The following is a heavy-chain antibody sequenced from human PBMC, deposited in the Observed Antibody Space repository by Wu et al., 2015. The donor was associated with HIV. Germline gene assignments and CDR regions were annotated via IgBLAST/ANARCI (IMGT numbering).Heavy chain of an antibody. D-gene: IGHD3-10*01. CDR1: GDTFSNFG. J-gene: IGHJ3*01. V-gene: IGHV1-69*13. Sequence: QVQLVQSGAEFKIPGSSVKVSCKASGDTFSNFGFNWFRQAPGQGPQWMGRITPIFGTANYAQQFQGRISITADEGRSIGYLELTSLTSEDTAMYYCARFSIRFGVIIRLCLISWGQGTMVAVSS. CDR3: ARFSIRFGVIIRLCLIS. CDR2: ITPIFGTA.